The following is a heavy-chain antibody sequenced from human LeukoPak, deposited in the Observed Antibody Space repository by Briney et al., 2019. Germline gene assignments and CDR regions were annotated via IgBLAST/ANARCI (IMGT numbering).Heavy chain of an antibody. CDR3: ARDVLD. V-gene: IGHV3-30-3*01. Sequence: GGSLRLSCAASGFTFSSYAMHWVRQAPGKGLEWVAVISYDGSNKYYADSVKGRFTISRDNSKNTLYLQMNSLRAEDTAVYYCARDVLDWGQGTLVTVSS. CDR2: ISYDGSNK. CDR1: GFTFSSYA. J-gene: IGHJ4*02.